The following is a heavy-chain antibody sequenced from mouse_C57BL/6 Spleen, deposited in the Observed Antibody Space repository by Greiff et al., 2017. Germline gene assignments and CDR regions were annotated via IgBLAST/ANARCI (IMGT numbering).Heavy chain of an antibody. V-gene: IGHV1-55*01. D-gene: IGHD4-1*01. CDR2: IYPGSGST. J-gene: IGHJ3*01. CDR3: ARTGPGAY. CDR1: GYTFTSYW. Sequence: VQLQQPGAELVKPGASVKMSCKASGYTFTSYWITWVKPRPGQGLEWIGDIYPGSGSTNYNEKFKSKATLTVDPSSSTAYMQLSSRTSEDSAVYYCARTGPGAYWGQGTLVTVSA.